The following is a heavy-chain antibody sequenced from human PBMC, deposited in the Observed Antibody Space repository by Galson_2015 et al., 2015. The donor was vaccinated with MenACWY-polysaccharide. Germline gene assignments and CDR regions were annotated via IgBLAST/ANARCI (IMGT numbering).Heavy chain of an antibody. D-gene: IGHD1-20*01. V-gene: IGHV3-7*01. CDR2: IKKDGSEK. CDR3: AREEGYGITGPCYGYLHP. CDR1: GFTFSTYW. Sequence: SLRLSCAASGFTFSTYWMSWVRQAPGKGLEWVANIKKDGSEKYYVDSVKGRFTISRDNTKNSLYLQMDSLRAEDTAVYYCAREEGYGITGPCYGYLHPGAQGTLAPVPS. J-gene: IGHJ5*02.